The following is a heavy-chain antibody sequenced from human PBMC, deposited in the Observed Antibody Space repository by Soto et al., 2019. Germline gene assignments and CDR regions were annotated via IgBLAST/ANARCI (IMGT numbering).Heavy chain of an antibody. D-gene: IGHD1-26*01. V-gene: IGHV3-30*18. CDR3: AKEGTTKRSYYFDF. CDR2: ISYEGRIQ. Sequence: TGGSLRISCAAPGFTFSSYCMQWVHQAPGKGLEWVAVISYEGRIQYYADSVKGRFTISRDNSKDTLYLQMNSLRTEDTAVYYCAKEGTTKRSYYFDFWGQGTLVTVSS. CDR1: GFTFSSYC. J-gene: IGHJ4*02.